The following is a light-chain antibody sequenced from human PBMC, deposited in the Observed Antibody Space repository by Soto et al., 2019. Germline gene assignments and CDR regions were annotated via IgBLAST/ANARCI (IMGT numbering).Light chain of an antibody. CDR1: QGIRND. Sequence: DIQMTQSPSSLSASVGDRVTITCRASQGIRNDLAWYLQKPGKAPKRLIYGASRLQSGVPSRFSGSGSGTEFTLTISSLQPEDFATYYCLQHNTYPRLTFGGGTKVDIK. CDR3: LQHNTYPRLT. CDR2: GAS. J-gene: IGKJ4*01. V-gene: IGKV1-17*01.